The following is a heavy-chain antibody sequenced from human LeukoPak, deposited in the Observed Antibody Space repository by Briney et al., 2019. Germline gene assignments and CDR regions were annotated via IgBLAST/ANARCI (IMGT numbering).Heavy chain of an antibody. Sequence: GGSLRLSCAASGFTFSSYSMNWVRQAPGKGLEWVAVISYDGSNKYYADSVKGRFTISRDNSKNTLYLQMNSLRAEDTAVYYCAKGDNIVLRYFDWLDAFDIWGQGTMVTVSS. CDR3: AKGDNIVLRYFDWLDAFDI. CDR1: GFTFSSYS. CDR2: ISYDGSNK. J-gene: IGHJ3*02. V-gene: IGHV3-30*18. D-gene: IGHD3-9*01.